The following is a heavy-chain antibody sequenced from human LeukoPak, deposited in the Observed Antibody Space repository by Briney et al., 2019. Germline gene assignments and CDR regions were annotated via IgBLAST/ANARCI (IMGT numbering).Heavy chain of an antibody. J-gene: IGHJ5*02. V-gene: IGHV1-2*06. D-gene: IGHD2-2*02. CDR3: ARAVCTSSTCYTALGYNLFDP. CDR2: INPNTGGT. Sequence: ASVKVSCKASGYTFTGYYIHWVRQAPGQGLEWMGRINPNTGGTNYAQKFQGRVTMTRDTSIRTGYMELSSLRSDDTAMYYCARAVCTSSTCYTALGYNLFDPWGQGTLVTVSS. CDR1: GYTFTGYY.